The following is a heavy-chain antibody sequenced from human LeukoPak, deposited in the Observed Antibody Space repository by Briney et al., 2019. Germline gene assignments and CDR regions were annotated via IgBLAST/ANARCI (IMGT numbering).Heavy chain of an antibody. CDR1: GYSFISYW. D-gene: IGHD3-22*01. CDR3: ARLNSYDSSGAHFDY. J-gene: IGHJ4*02. V-gene: IGHV5-10-1*01. Sequence: GESLPISCQGSGYSFISYWISWVRQMPGKGLEWMGRIDPSDSYTNYSPSFQGHVTISADKSIRPAYLQWRSLKASDTAMYYCARLNSYDSSGAHFDYWGQGTLVTVSS. CDR2: IDPSDSYT.